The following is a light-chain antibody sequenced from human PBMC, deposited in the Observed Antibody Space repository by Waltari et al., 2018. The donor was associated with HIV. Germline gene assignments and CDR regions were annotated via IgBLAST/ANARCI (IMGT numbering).Light chain of an antibody. CDR3: QQYNNWPGT. J-gene: IGKJ2*02. CDR1: QSVSSN. CDR2: GAS. V-gene: IGKV3-15*01. Sequence: EIVMTQSPATLSVSPGERDTLSCRASQSVSSNLAWYQQKPGQAPRLLIYGASTRATGIPARFSGSGSGTEFTLTISSLRSEDFAVYYCQQYNNWPGTFGQGTKLEIK.